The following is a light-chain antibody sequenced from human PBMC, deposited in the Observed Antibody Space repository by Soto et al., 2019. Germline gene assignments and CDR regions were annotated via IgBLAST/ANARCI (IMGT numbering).Light chain of an antibody. CDR3: QQYNSSPWT. V-gene: IGKV1-5*03. Sequence: DIRMTQSPSTLSASVGDRVTITCRASQSISGWLAWYQQKPGKAPKLLIYKASSLESGVPSRFSGSGSGTEFTLTISSLQPDDYATYYCQQYNSSPWTFGQGTKVDFK. CDR2: KAS. J-gene: IGKJ1*01. CDR1: QSISGW.